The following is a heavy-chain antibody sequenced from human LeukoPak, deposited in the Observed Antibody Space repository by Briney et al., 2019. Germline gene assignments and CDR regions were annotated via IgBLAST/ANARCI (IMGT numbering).Heavy chain of an antibody. J-gene: IGHJ4*02. V-gene: IGHV3-53*01. Sequence: GGSLRLSCAASGFTVSSNYMSWVRQAPGKGLEWVSVIYSGGSTYYADSVKGRFTISRDNSKNTLYLQMNSLRAEDTAVYYCATYYYGSGSYSGALILFDYWGQGTLVTVSS. CDR3: ATYYYGSGSYSGALILFDY. CDR2: IYSGGST. CDR1: GFTVSSNY. D-gene: IGHD3-10*01.